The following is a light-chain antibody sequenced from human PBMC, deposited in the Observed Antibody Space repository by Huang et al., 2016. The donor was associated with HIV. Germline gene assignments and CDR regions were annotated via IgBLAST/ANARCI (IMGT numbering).Light chain of an antibody. Sequence: EIKMTQSPATLSVSPGGRVPLSCRASQNVRNNLAWYQQKTGQSPRLLIYDTSTRAAGIPARFSGSGSGTEFTLTISGLQSEDFAIYYCQQYDKWPPGLTFGGGTKVEI. V-gene: IGKV3D-15*01. CDR2: DTS. J-gene: IGKJ4*01. CDR1: QNVRNN. CDR3: QQYDKWPPGLT.